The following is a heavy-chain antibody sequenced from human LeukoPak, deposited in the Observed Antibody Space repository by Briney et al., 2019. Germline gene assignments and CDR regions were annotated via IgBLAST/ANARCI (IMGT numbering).Heavy chain of an antibody. V-gene: IGHV3-30*02. D-gene: IGHD5-12*01. CDR1: GFTFSSYG. CDR2: IRYDGSNK. J-gene: IGHJ4*02. Sequence: GGSLRLSCAASGFTFSSYGMHWVRQAPGKGLEWVAFIRYDGSNKYYADSVKGRFTISRDNSKNTLYLQMNSLRAEDTAVYYCAKDRTQNVDIVAPFDYWGQGTLVTVSS. CDR3: AKDRTQNVDIVAPFDY.